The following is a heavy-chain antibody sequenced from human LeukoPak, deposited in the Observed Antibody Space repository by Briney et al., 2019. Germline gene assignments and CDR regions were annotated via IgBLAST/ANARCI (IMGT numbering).Heavy chain of an antibody. D-gene: IGHD1-26*01. J-gene: IGHJ4*02. CDR1: GFTFSNYA. V-gene: IGHV3-23*01. Sequence: PGGSLRLSCAASGFTFSNYAMSWVRQAPGKGLEWVSGISGSGGSTYYADSVKGRFTISRDNSKNTLYLQMNSLRAEDTAVYYCAKFLPQGTIVGAYRDIDYWGQGTLVTVSS. CDR3: AKFLPQGTIVGAYRDIDY. CDR2: ISGSGGST.